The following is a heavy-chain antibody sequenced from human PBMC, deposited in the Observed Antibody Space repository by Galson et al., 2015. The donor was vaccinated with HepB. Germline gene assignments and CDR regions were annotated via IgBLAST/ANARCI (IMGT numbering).Heavy chain of an antibody. CDR1: GYTFTSYG. CDR2: ISAYNGNT. CDR3: ARDLEPYCSSTSCYRGFNYYYGMDV. J-gene: IGHJ6*02. D-gene: IGHD2-2*02. V-gene: IGHV1-18*04. Sequence: SVKVSCKASGYTFTSYGISWVRQAPGQGLEWMGWISAYNGNTNYAQKLQGRVTMTTDTSTSTAYMELRSLRSDDTAVYYCARDLEPYCSSTSCYRGFNYYYGMDVWGQGTTVTVSS.